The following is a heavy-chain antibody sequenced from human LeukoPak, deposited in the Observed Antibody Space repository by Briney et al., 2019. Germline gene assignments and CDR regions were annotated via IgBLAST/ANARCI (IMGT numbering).Heavy chain of an antibody. Sequence: ASVKVSCKASGYTFTSYGISWVRQAPGQGLEWMGWISAYNGNTNYAQKLQGRVTMTTVTSTSTAYMELRSLRSDDTAVYYCARDIWDAYCGGDCYYRAFDIWGQGTMVTVSS. V-gene: IGHV1-18*01. CDR1: GYTFTSYG. CDR2: ISAYNGNT. D-gene: IGHD2-21*02. J-gene: IGHJ3*02. CDR3: ARDIWDAYCGGDCYYRAFDI.